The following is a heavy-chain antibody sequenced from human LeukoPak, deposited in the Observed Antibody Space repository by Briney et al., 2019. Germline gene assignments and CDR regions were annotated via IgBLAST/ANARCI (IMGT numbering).Heavy chain of an antibody. J-gene: IGHJ4*02. CDR3: ARYCSSTSCQADY. CDR2: INPNGGGT. CDR1: GGTFSSYA. D-gene: IGHD2-2*01. Sequence: ASVKVSCKASGGTFSSYAISWVRQAPGQGLEWMGWINPNGGGTNYAQKFQGRVSMTRDKSINTAYMELSRLTSDGTAMYYCARYCSSTSCQADYWGQGTLVTVSS. V-gene: IGHV1-2*02.